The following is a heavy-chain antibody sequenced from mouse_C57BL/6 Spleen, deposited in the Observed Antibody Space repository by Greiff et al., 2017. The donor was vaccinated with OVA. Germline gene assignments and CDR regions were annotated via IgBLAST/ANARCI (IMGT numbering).Heavy chain of an antibody. Sequence: EVQLQESGPGMVKPSQSLSLTCTVTGYSITSGYDWHWIRHFPENKLEWMGYISYSGSTNYNPTLKSRISITQYTSKNHFFLKLNSVTTEDTATEYCARGGNYATMDYWGQGTSVTVSS. J-gene: IGHJ4*01. D-gene: IGHD2-1*01. CDR1: GYSITSGYD. V-gene: IGHV3-1*01. CDR3: ARGGNYATMDY. CDR2: ISYSGST.